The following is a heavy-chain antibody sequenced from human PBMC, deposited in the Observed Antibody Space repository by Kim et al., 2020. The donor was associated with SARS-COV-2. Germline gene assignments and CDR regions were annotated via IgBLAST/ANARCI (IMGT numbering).Heavy chain of an antibody. CDR1: GLSFSKNA. CDR2: ISDSGSRT. CDR3: AKVEAVTSLWNFMAV. V-gene: IGHV3-23*01. Sequence: GGSLRLSCAASGLSFSKNAMSWVRQAPGKGLEWVSGISDSGSRTYHADSVKGRFTISRDNSKNTLYLQMNSLRAGDTAVYYCAKVEAVTSLWNFMAVWGEGTTVTVSS. J-gene: IGHJ6*03. D-gene: IGHD2-21*02.